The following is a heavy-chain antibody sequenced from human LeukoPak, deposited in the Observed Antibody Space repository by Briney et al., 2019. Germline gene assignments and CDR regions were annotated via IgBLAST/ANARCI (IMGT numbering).Heavy chain of an antibody. V-gene: IGHV3-30*18. CDR3: AKCMRFGELYLDY. D-gene: IGHD3-10*01. CDR2: ISYDGSNK. Sequence: PGGSLRLSCAASGFTFSSYGMHWVRQAPGKGLEWVAVISYDGSNKHYADSVKGRFTISRDNSKNTLYLQMNSLRAEDTAVYYCAKCMRFGELYLDYWGQGTLVTVSS. J-gene: IGHJ4*02. CDR1: GFTFSSYG.